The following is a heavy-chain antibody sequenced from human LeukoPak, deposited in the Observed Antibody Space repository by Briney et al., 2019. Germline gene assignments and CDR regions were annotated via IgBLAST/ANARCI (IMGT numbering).Heavy chain of an antibody. V-gene: IGHV3-20*04. CDR2: ISWNGGRT. Sequence: GGSLRLSCAASGFTFDDYGMSWVRQTPGKGLEWVSGISWNGGRTGYADSLKGRFTISRDNAKNSLYLQMNSLTAEDTAVYYCARRKTAFYFASGTYAFDYWGQGTLVTVSS. CDR3: ARRKTAFYFASGTYAFDY. D-gene: IGHD3-10*01. CDR1: GFTFDDYG. J-gene: IGHJ4*02.